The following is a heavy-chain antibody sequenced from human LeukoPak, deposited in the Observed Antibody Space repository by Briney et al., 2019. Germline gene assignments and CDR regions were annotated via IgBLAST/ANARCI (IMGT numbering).Heavy chain of an antibody. CDR1: GGSISSYY. Sequence: SETLSLTCTVSGGSISSYYWSWIRQPPGKGLEWIGYIYYSGSTNYNPSLKSRVTISVDTSKNQFSLKLSSVTAADTAVYYCARENDYGDPIDYWGQGTLVTVSS. V-gene: IGHV4-59*01. CDR3: ARENDYGDPIDY. J-gene: IGHJ4*02. CDR2: IYYSGST. D-gene: IGHD4-17*01.